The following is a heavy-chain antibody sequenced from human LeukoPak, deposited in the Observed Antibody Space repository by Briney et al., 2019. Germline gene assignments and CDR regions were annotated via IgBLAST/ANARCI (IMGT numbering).Heavy chain of an antibody. V-gene: IGHV4-4*07. D-gene: IGHD3-22*01. CDR3: ASTTYDYDTSGHYFLDY. J-gene: IGHJ4*02. CDR1: GGSINSYY. Sequence: SETLSLTCTVSGGSINSYYWSWVRQPAGKGLEWIGRIYTSGTTNYNPSLKSRVTMSVDTSKNHFSLQLRSVTAADTAVYYCASTTYDYDTSGHYFLDYWGQGSLVTVSS. CDR2: IYTSGTT.